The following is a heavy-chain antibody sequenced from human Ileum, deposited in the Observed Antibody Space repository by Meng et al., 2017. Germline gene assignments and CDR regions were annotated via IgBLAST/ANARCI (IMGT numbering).Heavy chain of an antibody. Sequence: ASVKVSCKSSGYTFIAHYIHWVRQAPGQGLEWMGWINPNSGETEYAQKFQGRVTMAKDTSISTAYMELSRLGSDDTAVYYCARGMMAATFFERRDFDNWGQGTLVTVSS. CDR2: INPNSGET. CDR3: ARGMMAATFFERRDFDN. D-gene: IGHD6-25*01. J-gene: IGHJ4*02. CDR1: GYTFIAHY. V-gene: IGHV1-2*02.